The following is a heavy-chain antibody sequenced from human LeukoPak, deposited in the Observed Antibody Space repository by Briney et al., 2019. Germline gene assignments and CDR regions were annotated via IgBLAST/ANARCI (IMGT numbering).Heavy chain of an antibody. Sequence: PSETLSLTCTVSGGSITSSRRYWGWIRQPPGKGLEWIGSIYYSGSTYYNPSLKSRVIISVDTSKSQFSLKLSSVTAADTAVYYCARGREGYNWMSYSKADYYYYMDVWGKGTTVTVSS. CDR1: GGSITSSRRY. V-gene: IGHV4-39*07. CDR2: IYYSGST. D-gene: IGHD1-1*01. J-gene: IGHJ6*03. CDR3: ARGREGYNWMSYSKADYYYYMDV.